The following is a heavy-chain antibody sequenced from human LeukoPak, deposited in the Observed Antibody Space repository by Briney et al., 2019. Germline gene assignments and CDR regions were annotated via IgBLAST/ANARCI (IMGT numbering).Heavy chain of an antibody. Sequence: SETLSLTCTVSGYSISSGYYWGWIRQPPGQGLEWIGSIYHSGSTYYNPSLKSRVTISVDTSKNQFSLKLSSVTAADTAVYYCARLLGERGGPIDYWGQGTLVTVSS. CDR3: ARLLGERGGPIDY. J-gene: IGHJ4*02. V-gene: IGHV4-38-2*02. D-gene: IGHD1-26*01. CDR1: GYSISSGYY. CDR2: IYHSGST.